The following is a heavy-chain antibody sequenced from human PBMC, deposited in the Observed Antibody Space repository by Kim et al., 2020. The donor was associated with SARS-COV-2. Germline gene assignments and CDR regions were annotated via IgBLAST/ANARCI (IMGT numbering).Heavy chain of an antibody. J-gene: IGHJ3*02. V-gene: IGHV3-23*01. D-gene: IGHD1-26*01. CDR3: AKDGRRWELRPDAFDI. Sequence: GGSLRLSCAASGFTFSSYAMSWVRQAPGKGLECVSAISGSGGSTYYADSVKGRFTISRDNSKNTLYLQMNSLRAEDTAVYYCAKDGRRWELRPDAFDIWGRGAMVTVSS. CDR1: GFTFSSYA. CDR2: ISGSGGST.